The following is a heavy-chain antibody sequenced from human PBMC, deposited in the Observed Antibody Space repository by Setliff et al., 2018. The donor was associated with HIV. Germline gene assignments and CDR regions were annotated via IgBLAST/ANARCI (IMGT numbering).Heavy chain of an antibody. CDR2: IYPGDSTI. J-gene: IGHJ4*02. D-gene: IGHD6-19*01. Sequence: GESLKISCKGSGYTFPHAWIGWVRQMPGKGLEWMGVIYPGDSTIRYGPSFQGQVTISADKSISTAYVQWSSLKASDTAMYYCARHGIAVAGLPDYWGQGTLVTVSS. CDR1: GYTFPHAW. CDR3: ARHGIAVAGLPDY. V-gene: IGHV5-51*01.